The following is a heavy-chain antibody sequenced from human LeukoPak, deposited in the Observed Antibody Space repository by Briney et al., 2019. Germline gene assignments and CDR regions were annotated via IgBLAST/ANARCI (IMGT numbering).Heavy chain of an antibody. D-gene: IGHD6-13*01. J-gene: IGHJ4*02. Sequence: SETLSLTCTVSSGSVNSGSYYWNWIRQPPGKRLEWIGYIYYSGSTNYNPSLKSRVTISLDTSKNQLSLKLSSVTAADTAVYYCVRRAGYTSSWYEYWGQGTLVTVSS. V-gene: IGHV4-61*01. CDR1: SGSVNSGSYY. CDR2: IYYSGST. CDR3: VRRAGYTSSWYEY.